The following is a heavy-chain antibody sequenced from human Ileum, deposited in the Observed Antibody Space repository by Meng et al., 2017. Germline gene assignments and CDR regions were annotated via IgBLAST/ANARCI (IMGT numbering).Heavy chain of an antibody. D-gene: IGHD1-26*01. CDR2: TYYRSKWYN. V-gene: IGHV6-1*01. J-gene: IGHJ4*02. Sequence: QVQLQPSVPGLVKPSQTLSLTCAISGDRVSSNSAAWNWIRQSPSRGREWLGRTYYRSKWYNDYAVSVKSRITINPDTSKNQFSLQLNSVTPEDTAVYYCAKDGTSGSYLGLYYWGQGTLVTVSS. CDR1: GDRVSSNSAA. CDR3: AKDGTSGSYLGLYY.